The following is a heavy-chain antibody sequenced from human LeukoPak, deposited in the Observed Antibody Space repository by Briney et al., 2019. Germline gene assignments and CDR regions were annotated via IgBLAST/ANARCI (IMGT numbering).Heavy chain of an antibody. CDR1: GYTFTSYG. V-gene: IGHV1-18*01. D-gene: IGHD3-22*01. CDR2: ISAYNGNT. J-gene: IGHJ3*02. Sequence: ASVKVSCKASGYTFTSYGISWVRQAPGQGLEWMGWISAYNGNTNYAQKFQGRVTMTRDMSTSTVYMELSSLRSEDTAVYYCARDRSPTDYDSSGYDAFDIWGQGTMVTVSS. CDR3: ARDRSPTDYDSSGYDAFDI.